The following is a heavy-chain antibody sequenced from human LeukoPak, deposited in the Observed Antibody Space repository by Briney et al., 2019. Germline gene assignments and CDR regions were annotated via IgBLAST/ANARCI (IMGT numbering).Heavy chain of an antibody. Sequence: PGGSLRLSCAASGFILSTHGMHWVRQAPGKGLEWVAGMWYDGSREDYADSVKGRFTISRDMPKNTLNLQMNSLRVEDTAMFYCARDLSFGSLDFRGQGTLVTVSS. CDR1: GFILSTHG. D-gene: IGHD1-26*01. CDR2: MWYDGSRE. CDR3: ARDLSFGSLDF. J-gene: IGHJ4*02. V-gene: IGHV3-33*01.